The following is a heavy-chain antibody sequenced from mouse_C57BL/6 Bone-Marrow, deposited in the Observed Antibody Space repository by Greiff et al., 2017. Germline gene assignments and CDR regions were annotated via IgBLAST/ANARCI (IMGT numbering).Heavy chain of an antibody. J-gene: IGHJ4*01. V-gene: IGHV5-6*01. Sequence: EVQLVESGGDLVKPGGSLKLSCAASGFTFSSYGMSWVRQTPDKRLEWVATISSGGSYTYYPDSVKGRFTISRDNAKNTLYLQMSSLKSEVTAMYYCARHNYSNQYAMDYWGQGTSVTVSS. CDR3: ARHNYSNQYAMDY. CDR1: GFTFSSYG. D-gene: IGHD2-5*01. CDR2: ISSGGSYT.